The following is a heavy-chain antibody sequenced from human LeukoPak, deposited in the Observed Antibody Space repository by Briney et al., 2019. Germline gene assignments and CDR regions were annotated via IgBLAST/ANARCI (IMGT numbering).Heavy chain of an antibody. CDR1: GFTFNNYT. CDR2: ISRNGIYI. V-gene: IGHV3-21*01. Sequence: PGGSLRLSCAASGFTFNNYTMNWVRQAPGKGLEWVSSISRNGIYIKYVDSVKGRFTVSRDNAKNSLYLQMNSLRAGDTAVYYCARDGLPATVANWFDPWGQGTLVTVSS. J-gene: IGHJ5*02. CDR3: ARDGLPATVANWFDP. D-gene: IGHD2-15*01.